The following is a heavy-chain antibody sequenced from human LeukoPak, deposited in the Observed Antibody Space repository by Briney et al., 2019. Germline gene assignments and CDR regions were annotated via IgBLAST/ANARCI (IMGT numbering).Heavy chain of an antibody. Sequence: PGGSLRLSCAASGFTFSSYAMSWVRQAPGKGLEWVSAISGSGGSTYYADSVKGRFTISRDNAKSTLYLQMNSLRAEDTAVYYCAKDMSSFLRMTTGTTSDYWGQGTLVTVSS. CDR2: ISGSGGST. J-gene: IGHJ4*02. CDR3: AKDMSSFLRMTTGTTSDY. D-gene: IGHD4-17*01. V-gene: IGHV3-23*01. CDR1: GFTFSSYA.